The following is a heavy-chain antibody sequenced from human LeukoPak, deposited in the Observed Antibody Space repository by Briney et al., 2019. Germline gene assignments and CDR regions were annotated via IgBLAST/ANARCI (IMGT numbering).Heavy chain of an antibody. CDR1: GFTFSSYW. J-gene: IGHJ4*02. D-gene: IGHD6-6*01. CDR3: ARGTDRSSSEGFDY. V-gene: IGHV3-74*01. Sequence: GGSLRLSCAASGFTFSSYWMHWVRQAPGKGLVWVSRINSDGSSTNYTDSVKGRFTISRDNAKNTLYLQMNSLRAEDTAVYYCARGTDRSSSEGFDYWGQGTLVTVSS. CDR2: INSDGSST.